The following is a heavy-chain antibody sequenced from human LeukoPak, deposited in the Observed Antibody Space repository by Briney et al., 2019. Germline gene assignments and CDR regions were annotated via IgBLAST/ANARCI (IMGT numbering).Heavy chain of an antibody. J-gene: IGHJ3*02. V-gene: IGHV3-48*04. CDR1: GFTFSIHS. CDR2: ISSGSSAK. Sequence: GGSLRLSCAASGFTFSIHSMNWVRQAPGKGLEWVSYISSGSSAKYYADSVKGRFTISRDNAKNSLYLQMNSLRAEDTAVYYCARDYPSKAFDIWGQGTMVTVSS. D-gene: IGHD3-16*02. CDR3: ARDYPSKAFDI.